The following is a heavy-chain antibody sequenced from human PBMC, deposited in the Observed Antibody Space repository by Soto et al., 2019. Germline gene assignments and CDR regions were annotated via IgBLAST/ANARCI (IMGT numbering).Heavy chain of an antibody. CDR2: VYYTGTT. CDR3: ARLGVYHQALDH. CDR1: GDSIGPHY. D-gene: IGHD2-8*01. V-gene: IGHV4-59*08. Sequence: QVQLQESGPGLVRPSETLSLTCTVSGDSIGPHYWTWVRQPPGKGLEWVGYVYYTGTTMYNPSRKSGVTIPLDTSRSQGSLNLTSVTAADTAVYYAARLGVYHQALDHWSRGTLVTVSS. J-gene: IGHJ4*02.